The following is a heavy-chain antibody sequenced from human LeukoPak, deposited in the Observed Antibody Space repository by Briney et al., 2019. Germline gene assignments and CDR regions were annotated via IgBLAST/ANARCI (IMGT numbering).Heavy chain of an antibody. CDR2: INPSGGST. V-gene: IGHV1-46*01. J-gene: IGHJ4*02. CDR1: GYTLTELS. Sequence: ASVKVSCKVSGYTLTELSMHWVRQAPGQGLEWMGIINPSGGSTSYAQKFQGRVTMTRDTSTSTVYMELSSLRSEDTAVYYCARAGYIAAPDYWGQGTLVTVSS. CDR3: ARAGYIAAPDY. D-gene: IGHD6-6*01.